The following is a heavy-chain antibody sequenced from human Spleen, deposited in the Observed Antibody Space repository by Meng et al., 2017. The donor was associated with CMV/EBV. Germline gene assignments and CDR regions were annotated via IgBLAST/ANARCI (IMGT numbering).Heavy chain of an antibody. D-gene: IGHD3-16*02. CDR3: AREGIGIRNWFDP. J-gene: IGHJ5*02. Sequence: VQLGQAGAEVKKPGSSVKVSCKASGGTFSSYSISWVRQMPGKGLEWMGRIDPSDSYTNYSPSFQGHVTISADKSISTAYLQWSSLKASDTAMYYCAREGIGIRNWFDPWGQGTLVTVSS. CDR1: GGTFSSYS. V-gene: IGHV5-10-1*01. CDR2: IDPSDSYT.